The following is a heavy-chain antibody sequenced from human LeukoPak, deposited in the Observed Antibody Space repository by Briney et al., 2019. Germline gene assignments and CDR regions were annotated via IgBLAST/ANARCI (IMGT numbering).Heavy chain of an antibody. Sequence: SVKVSCKASGYTFTGYYMHWVRQAPGQGLEWMGGIIPIFGTANYAQKFQGRVTITADESTSTAYMELSSLRSEDTAVYYCASAGQQLDNWFDPWGQGTLVTVSS. D-gene: IGHD6-13*01. CDR3: ASAGQQLDNWFDP. J-gene: IGHJ5*02. CDR2: IIPIFGTA. CDR1: GYTFTGYY. V-gene: IGHV1-69*13.